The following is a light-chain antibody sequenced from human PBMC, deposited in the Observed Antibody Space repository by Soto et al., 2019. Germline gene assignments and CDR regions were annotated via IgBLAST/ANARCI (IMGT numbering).Light chain of an antibody. CDR2: DVT. CDR1: SSDVGGYNY. J-gene: IGLJ1*01. V-gene: IGLV2-14*03. CDR3: SSYTTSNTRQIV. Sequence: SALTQPASVSGSPGQSITISCTGTSSDVGGYNYVSWYQHHPGKAPKLIIYDVTNRPSGVSNPFSGSKSGNTASLTISGLQPEDEADYYCSSYTTSNTRQIVFGTGTQVTVL.